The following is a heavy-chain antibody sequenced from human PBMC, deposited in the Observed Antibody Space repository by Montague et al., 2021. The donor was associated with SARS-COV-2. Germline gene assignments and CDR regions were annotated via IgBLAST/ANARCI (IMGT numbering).Heavy chain of an antibody. D-gene: IGHD1-26*01. Sequence: SETLSLTCTVSGGSISSSSYYWAWIRQPPGKGLEWIGCIYHSGSTFYNPSRKSRVSMSVDTSKNQFSLKLSPVTAADTAMYYCARVKWELSVGNVFDIWGQGTMVTVSS. J-gene: IGHJ3*02. V-gene: IGHV4-39*01. CDR2: IYHSGST. CDR3: ARVKWELSVGNVFDI. CDR1: GGSISSSSYY.